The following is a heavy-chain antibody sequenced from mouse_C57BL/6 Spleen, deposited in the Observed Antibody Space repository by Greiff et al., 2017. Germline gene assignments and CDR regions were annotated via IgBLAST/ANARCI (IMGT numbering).Heavy chain of an antibody. J-gene: IGHJ2*01. CDR1: GFTFSDYG. CDR2: ISSGSSTS. Sequence: EVQLLESGGGLVKPGGSLKLSCAASGFTFSDYGMNWVRQAPEKGLGWVAYISSGSSTSYYADTVKGRFTISRDNATTTLFLQIASLRSEDTAMYYCAKSGDSGDFDYWGQGTTLTVSS. D-gene: IGHD2-13*01. CDR3: AKSGDSGDFDY. V-gene: IGHV5-17*01.